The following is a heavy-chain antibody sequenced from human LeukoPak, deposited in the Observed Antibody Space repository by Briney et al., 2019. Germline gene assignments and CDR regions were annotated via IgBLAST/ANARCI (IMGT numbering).Heavy chain of an antibody. J-gene: IGHJ4*02. D-gene: IGHD3-16*02. CDR3: AKDLRLGELSSPFDY. CDR1: GVTLSSYA. V-gene: IGHV3-9*01. Sequence: GGSLRLSCAASGVTLSSYAMHWVRQAPGKGLEWVSGISWNSGSIGYADSVKGRFTISRDNAKNSLYLQMNSLRAEDTALYYCAKDLRLGELSSPFDYWGQGTLVTVSS. CDR2: ISWNSGSI.